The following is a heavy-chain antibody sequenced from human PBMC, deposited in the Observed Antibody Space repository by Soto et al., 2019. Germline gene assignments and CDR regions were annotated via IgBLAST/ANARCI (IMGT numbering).Heavy chain of an antibody. Sequence: VGSLRLSCAASGFTFSSYDMHWVRQATGKGLEWVSAIVTAGDPYYPGSVKGRFTISRENAKNSLYLQMNSLRAGDTAVYYCVRCLYSSSLYYYYGMDMWGQGTTVT. D-gene: IGHD6-13*01. J-gene: IGHJ6*01. CDR1: GFTFSSYD. V-gene: IGHV3-13*05. CDR3: VRCLYSSSLYYYYGMDM. CDR2: IVTAGDP.